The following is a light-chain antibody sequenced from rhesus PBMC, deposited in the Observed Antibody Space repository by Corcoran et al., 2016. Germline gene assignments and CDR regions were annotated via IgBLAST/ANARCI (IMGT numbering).Light chain of an antibody. V-gene: IGKV3-40*03. CDR3: QQYNDLLLT. J-gene: IGKJ4*01. CDR1: ESVGSY. Sequence: EIVMTQSPATLSLSPGETATLSCRASESVGSYLAWYQQKPGQVPKLLVPGASFRATGIPDRLSGSGSRTEFTLTISSLESEDVGGYHCQQYNDLLLTFGGGTKVEIK. CDR2: GAS.